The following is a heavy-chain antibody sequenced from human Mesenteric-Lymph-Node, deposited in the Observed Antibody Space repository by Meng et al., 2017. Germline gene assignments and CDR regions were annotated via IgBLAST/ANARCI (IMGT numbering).Heavy chain of an antibody. CDR2: TYYNYKWYN. J-gene: IGHJ4*02. D-gene: IGHD6-13*01. Sequence: QVQLQEPGPGLVKPSQTLSLTCTFSGYSLTTNGAGLSWIRQSPSKGLEWLGMTYYNYKWYNSYALTVKSRITINTSTTKNHFTLKLNSVAPADTAVYYCARDPAAFDFWGQGTLVTVSS. V-gene: IGHV6-1*01. CDR1: GYSLTTNGAG. CDR3: ARDPAAFDF.